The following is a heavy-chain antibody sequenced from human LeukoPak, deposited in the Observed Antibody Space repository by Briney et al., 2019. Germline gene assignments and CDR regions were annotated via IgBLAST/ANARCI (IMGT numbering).Heavy chain of an antibody. CDR3: ARDLSIVPYDAFDI. V-gene: IGHV3-21*01. J-gene: IGHJ3*02. D-gene: IGHD3-16*02. CDR2: ISSSSSYI. CDR1: GFTFSSYS. Sequence: GGSLRLSCAASGFTFSSYSMNWVRQAPGKGLEWVSSISSSSSYIYYADSVKGRFTISRDNAKNSLYLQMNSLRAEDTAVYYCARDLSIVPYDAFDIWGQGTMVTVSS.